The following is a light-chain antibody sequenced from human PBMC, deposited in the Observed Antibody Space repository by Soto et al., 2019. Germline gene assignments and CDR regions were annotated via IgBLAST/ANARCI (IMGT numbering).Light chain of an antibody. CDR2: DAS. CDR3: QQLNTYSS. Sequence: DIQLTQSPSFLSASVGDRVTITCRASQGINTYLAWYQQKPGKAPKVLIYDASKLHSGVPSRFSGSGSGTEFTLTISSLQPEDFATYFCQQLNTYSSFGGGTKVDIK. V-gene: IGKV1-9*01. J-gene: IGKJ4*01. CDR1: QGINTY.